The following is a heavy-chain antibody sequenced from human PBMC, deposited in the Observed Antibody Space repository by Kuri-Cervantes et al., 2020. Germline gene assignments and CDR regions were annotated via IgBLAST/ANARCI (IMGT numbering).Heavy chain of an antibody. Sequence: ASVKVSCKASGGTFSSYTISWVRQAPGQGLEWMGWISAYNGNTNYAQKLQGRVTMTTDTSTSTAYMELRSLRSDDTAVYYCAKKGLWGYDYYYGLDVWGQGTTVTVSS. CDR3: AKKGLWGYDYYYGLDV. J-gene: IGHJ6*02. D-gene: IGHD7-27*01. CDR2: ISAYNGNT. CDR1: GGTFSSYT. V-gene: IGHV1-18*01.